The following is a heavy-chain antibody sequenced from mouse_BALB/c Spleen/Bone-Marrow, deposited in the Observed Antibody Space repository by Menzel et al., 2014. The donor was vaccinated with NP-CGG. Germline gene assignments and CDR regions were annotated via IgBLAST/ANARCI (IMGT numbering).Heavy chain of an antibody. CDR3: SRGLTGGFAY. CDR1: GYTFTEYP. Sequence: EVQLQQSGPELVKPGASVKISCKTSGYTFTEYPMHWVKQNHGKSLEWIGGINPTNGGTSDNQKFKGKATLTVDKSSSTAYMELRSLASADSAVCYCSRGLTGGFAYWGQGTLVTVSA. CDR2: INPTNGGT. J-gene: IGHJ3*01. D-gene: IGHD4-1*01. V-gene: IGHV1-26*01.